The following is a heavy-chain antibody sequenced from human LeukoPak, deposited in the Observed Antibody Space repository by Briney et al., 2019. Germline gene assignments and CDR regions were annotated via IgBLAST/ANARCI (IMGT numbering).Heavy chain of an antibody. Sequence: GGSLRLSCAASGFTFSSYAMSWVRQAPGKGLEWVSSISGSGGSTYYADSVKGRFTISRDNSKNTLFLQMNSLRGEDTAVYYCATETGDSPDYWGQGTLVTVSS. CDR2: ISGSGGST. D-gene: IGHD3-10*01. CDR1: GFTFSSYA. J-gene: IGHJ4*02. CDR3: ATETGDSPDY. V-gene: IGHV3-23*01.